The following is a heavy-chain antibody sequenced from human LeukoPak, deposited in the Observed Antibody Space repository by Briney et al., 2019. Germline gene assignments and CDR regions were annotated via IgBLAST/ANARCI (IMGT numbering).Heavy chain of an antibody. D-gene: IGHD2-21*01. CDR3: ARSVSWGLLVRDDAFDI. V-gene: IGHV4-31*03. J-gene: IGHJ3*02. CDR2: IYYSGST. Sequence: SQTLSLTCTVSGGSISSDDYYWSWIRQHPGKGLEWIGYIYYSGSTYYNPSLKSRLTISVDPSKNQFSLKVSSVTAADTAVYYCARSVSWGLLVRDDAFDIWGQGTMVTVSS. CDR1: GGSISSDDYY.